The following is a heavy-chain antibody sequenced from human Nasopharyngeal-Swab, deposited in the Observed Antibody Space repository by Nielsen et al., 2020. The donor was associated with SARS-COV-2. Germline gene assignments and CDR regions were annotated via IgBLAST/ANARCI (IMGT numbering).Heavy chain of an antibody. CDR2: IIPIFGTA. D-gene: IGHD4-11*01. CDR3: ARGPPADYSNPAGYYYYMDV. V-gene: IGHV1-69*06. CDR1: GGTFSSYA. Sequence: SVKVSCKASGGTFSSYAISWVRQAPGQGLEWMGGIIPIFGTANYAQKFQGRVTITADKSTSTAYMELSSLRSEDTAVYYCARGPPADYSNPAGYYYYMDVWGKGTTVTVSS. J-gene: IGHJ6*03.